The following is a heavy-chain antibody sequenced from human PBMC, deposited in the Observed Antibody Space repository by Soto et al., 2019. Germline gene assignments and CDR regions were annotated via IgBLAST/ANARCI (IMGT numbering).Heavy chain of an antibody. CDR2: IYYSGST. CDR3: ARLNNWNDESDY. V-gene: IGHV4-31*03. Sequence: SETLSLTCTVSGGSISSGGYYWSWIRQHPGKGLEWIGYIYYSGSTYYNPSLKSRVTISVDTSKNQFSLKLSSVTAADTAVYYCARLNNWNDESDYWGQGTLVTVSS. J-gene: IGHJ4*02. D-gene: IGHD1-20*01. CDR1: GGSISSGGYY.